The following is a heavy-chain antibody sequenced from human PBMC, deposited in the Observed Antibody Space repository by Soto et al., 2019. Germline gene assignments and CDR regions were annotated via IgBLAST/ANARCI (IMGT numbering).Heavy chain of an antibody. CDR1: GFSFSDFG. J-gene: IGHJ6*01. V-gene: IGHV3-30*18. CDR2: ISHDGSNQ. CDR3: AKETRSRAVTATRVNGMDF. D-gene: IGHD2-21*02. Sequence: QVQLVESGGGVVQPGRSLRLSCAPSGFSFSDFGMHWVRQAPGKGLEWVAAISHDGSNQYYGDSVKGRFSISRDHSNNRLYLQMNNLKVEDSAIYFCAKETRSRAVTATRVNGMDFWGQVTTVIVSS.